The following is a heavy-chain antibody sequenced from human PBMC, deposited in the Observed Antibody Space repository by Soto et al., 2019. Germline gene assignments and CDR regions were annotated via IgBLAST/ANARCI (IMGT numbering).Heavy chain of an antibody. CDR1: GYSFTTSW. CDR3: GRRPEGWFDP. CDR2: IFPSDSDT. V-gene: IGHV5-51*01. Sequence: GASLKISCKASGYSFTTSWIGWVRQMPGKGLEWMGIIFPSDSDTRYSPSFQGQVTISVDKSISTAYLQWSSLKASDTAMYYCGRRPEGWFDPWGQGTLVAVSS. J-gene: IGHJ5*02.